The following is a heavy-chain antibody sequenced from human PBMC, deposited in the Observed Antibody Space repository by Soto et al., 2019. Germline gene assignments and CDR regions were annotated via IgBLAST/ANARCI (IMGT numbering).Heavy chain of an antibody. J-gene: IGHJ6*02. V-gene: IGHV4-30-2*01. D-gene: IGHD3-10*01. CDR1: GGSISSGGYS. Sequence: PSETLSLTCAVSGGSISSGGYSWSWIRQPPGKGLEWIGYIYHSGSTTYNPSFKSRVTISVDRPKNQFSLRLTSVTAADTAVYYCARNSPLFENDYYGLVVWGPGTSVTVSS. CDR3: ARNSPLFENDYYGLVV. CDR2: IYHSGST.